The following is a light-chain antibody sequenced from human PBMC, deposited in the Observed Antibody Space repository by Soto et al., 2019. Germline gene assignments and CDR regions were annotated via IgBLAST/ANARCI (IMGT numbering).Light chain of an antibody. CDR3: QQYGNSQYT. Sequence: EIVLTQSPGTLSLSPGERATLSCRASQSVSSIYLAWYQQKPGQAPRLLIYGTSSRATGIPDRFSGSGSGTDVTLTISRLEPEDFAVYYCQQYGNSQYTFGQGTKLEIK. J-gene: IGKJ2*01. CDR1: QSVSSIY. V-gene: IGKV3-20*01. CDR2: GTS.